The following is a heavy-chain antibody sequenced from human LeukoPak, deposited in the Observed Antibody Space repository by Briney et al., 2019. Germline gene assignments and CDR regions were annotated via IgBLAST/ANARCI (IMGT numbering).Heavy chain of an antibody. CDR3: ARGGLEQLGNAFDI. V-gene: IGHV1-69*13. CDR2: IIPIFGTA. CDR1: GGTFSSYA. J-gene: IGHJ3*02. D-gene: IGHD1/OR15-1a*01. Sequence: SVKVSCKASGGTFSSYAISWVRQAPGQGLEWMGGIIPIFGTANYAQKFQGRVTITADESTSTAYMELSSLRSDDTAVYYCARGGLEQLGNAFDIWGQGTMVTVSS.